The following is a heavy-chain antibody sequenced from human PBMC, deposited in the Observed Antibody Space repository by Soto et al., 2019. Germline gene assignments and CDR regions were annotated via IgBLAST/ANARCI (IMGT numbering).Heavy chain of an antibody. D-gene: IGHD5-18*01. Sequence: SETLSLTCTVSGGSVSSGDYYWSWIRQPPGKGLEWIGYIYYSGNTNYNPSLKSRVIISVDTSKNLFSLKLTSVTAADTAVYYCARVPVDTSMIYWLDPWGQGTLVTVSS. J-gene: IGHJ5*02. CDR3: ARVPVDTSMIYWLDP. CDR2: IYYSGNT. CDR1: GGSVSSGDYY. V-gene: IGHV4-61*08.